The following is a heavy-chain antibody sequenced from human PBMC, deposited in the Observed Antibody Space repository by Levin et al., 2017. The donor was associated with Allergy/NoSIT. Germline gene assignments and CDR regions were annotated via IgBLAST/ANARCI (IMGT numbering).Heavy chain of an antibody. Sequence: GESLKISCSASGFTFSSYAMHWVRQAPGKGLEYVSAISSNGGSTYYADSVKGRFTISRDNSKNTLYLQMSSLRAEDTAVYYCVKDRRPSEFSSSSSPFDYWGQGTLVTVSS. CDR3: VKDRRPSEFSSSSSPFDY. J-gene: IGHJ4*02. D-gene: IGHD6-6*01. CDR2: ISSNGGST. V-gene: IGHV3-64D*06. CDR1: GFTFSSYA.